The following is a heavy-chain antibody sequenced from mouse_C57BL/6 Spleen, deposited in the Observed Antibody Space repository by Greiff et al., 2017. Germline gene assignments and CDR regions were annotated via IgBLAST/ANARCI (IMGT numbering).Heavy chain of an antibody. CDR3: ATTAFDY. CDR2: IVPYSGGT. CDR1: GYTFTSYW. V-gene: IGHV1-72*01. D-gene: IGHD1-2*01. J-gene: IGHJ2*01. Sequence: QVQLQQPGAELVKPGASVTLSCTASGYTFTSYWMHWVKQRPGRGLGWSGRIVPYSGGTKYNAKFKSKATLTVDKPSSAAYMQLSSLTSEDSAVYYCATTAFDYWGQGTTLPGSS.